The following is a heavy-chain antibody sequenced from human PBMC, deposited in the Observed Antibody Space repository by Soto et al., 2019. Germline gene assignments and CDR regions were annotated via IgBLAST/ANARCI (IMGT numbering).Heavy chain of an antibody. D-gene: IGHD3-22*01. J-gene: IGHJ3*02. V-gene: IGHV4-34*01. Sequence: ETLSLTCAVYGGSFSGYYWSWIRQPPGKGLEWIGEINHSGSTNYNPSLKSRVTISVDTSKNQFSLKLSSVTAADTAVYYCARGDGGGYYLYAFDIWGQGTMVTVSS. CDR3: ARGDGGGYYLYAFDI. CDR1: GGSFSGYY. CDR2: INHSGST.